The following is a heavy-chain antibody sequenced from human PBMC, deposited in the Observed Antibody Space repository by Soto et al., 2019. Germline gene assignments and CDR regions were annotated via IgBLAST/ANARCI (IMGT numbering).Heavy chain of an antibody. CDR2: IIPIFGTA. Sequence: SVKVSCKASGGTFSSYAISWVRQAPGQGLEWMGGIIPIFGTANYAQKFQGRVTITADESTSTAYMELSSLRSEDTAVYYCARDWSSSAWFDPWGQGTLVTVAS. CDR1: GGTFSSYA. V-gene: IGHV1-69*13. CDR3: ARDWSSSAWFDP. D-gene: IGHD6-6*01. J-gene: IGHJ5*02.